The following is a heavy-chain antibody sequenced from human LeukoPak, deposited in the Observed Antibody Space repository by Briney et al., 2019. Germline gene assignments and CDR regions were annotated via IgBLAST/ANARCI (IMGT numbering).Heavy chain of an antibody. CDR2: IIPIFGTA. D-gene: IGHD4-17*01. J-gene: IGHJ4*02. CDR3: AKHMNLGSDNGFDY. Sequence: VASVKVSCKASGGTFSSYAISWVRQAPGQGLEWIGGIIPIFGTANYAQKFQGRVTITADESTSTAYMELSSLRSEDTAVYYCAKHMNLGSDNGFDYWGQGTLVTVSS. V-gene: IGHV1-69*13. CDR1: GGTFSSYA.